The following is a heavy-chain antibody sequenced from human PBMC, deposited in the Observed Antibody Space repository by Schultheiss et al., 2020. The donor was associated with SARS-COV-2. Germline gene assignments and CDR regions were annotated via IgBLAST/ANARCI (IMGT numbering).Heavy chain of an antibody. D-gene: IGHD6-6*01. CDR2: IWYDGSNK. CDR3: ARVRVAGIAARRDAFDI. Sequence: GGSLRLSCAASGFIFSSYGMHWVRQAPGKGLEWVAVIWYDGSNKYYADSVKDRFTISRDISKNTLSLQMNSLRAEDTAVYYCARVRVAGIAARRDAFDIWGQGTMVTVSS. CDR1: GFIFSSYG. J-gene: IGHJ3*02. V-gene: IGHV3-33*01.